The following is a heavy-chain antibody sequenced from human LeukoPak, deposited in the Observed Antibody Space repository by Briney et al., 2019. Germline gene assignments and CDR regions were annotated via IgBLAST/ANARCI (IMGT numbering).Heavy chain of an antibody. Sequence: GGPLRLSCAASGFTFSSNYMSWVRQAPGKGLEWVSVIYLGGSSYYADSVKGRFTISIDNSKNTLYVQMNSLRAEDTAVYYCARDRREYSGNYFDYWGQGTLVTVSS. D-gene: IGHD1-26*01. J-gene: IGHJ4*02. CDR2: IYLGGSS. V-gene: IGHV3-53*01. CDR3: ARDRREYSGNYFDY. CDR1: GFTFSSNY.